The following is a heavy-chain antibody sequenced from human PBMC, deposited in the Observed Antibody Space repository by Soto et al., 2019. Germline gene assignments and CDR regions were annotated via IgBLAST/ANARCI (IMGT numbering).Heavy chain of an antibody. CDR3: ARSIAAAVDFDY. Sequence: ASVKVSCKASGYTFASYGISWVRQAPGQGLKWMGWISAYNGNTNYAQKLQGRVTMTTDTSTSTAYMELRSLRSDDTAVYYCARSIAAAVDFDYWGQGTLVTVSS. D-gene: IGHD6-13*01. CDR1: GYTFASYG. V-gene: IGHV1-18*01. J-gene: IGHJ4*02. CDR2: ISAYNGNT.